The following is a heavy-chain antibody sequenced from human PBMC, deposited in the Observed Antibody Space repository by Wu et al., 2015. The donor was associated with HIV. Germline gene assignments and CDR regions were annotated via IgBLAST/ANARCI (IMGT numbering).Heavy chain of an antibody. CDR1: GGTFSRSG. CDR2: IIPIHGAA. Sequence: QVQLVQSGAEVRKPGSSVKVSCKASGGTFSRSGFSWVRQVPGQGFEWMGRIIPIHGAANYAQKFEGRVTITADESTSTAYMELSSLRSDDTAVYYCARNTDSVATSLYSLGVWGQGTTVTVSS. V-gene: IGHV1-69*11. CDR3: ARNTDSVATSLYSLGV. D-gene: IGHD6-19*01. J-gene: IGHJ6*02.